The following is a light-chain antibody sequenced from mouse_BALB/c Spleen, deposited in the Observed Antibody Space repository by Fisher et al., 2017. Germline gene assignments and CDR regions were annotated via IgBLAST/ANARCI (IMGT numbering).Light chain of an antibody. CDR3: QQSNEDPTWT. Sequence: IVLTQSPAIMSASLGEKVTMSCRASSSVSYMHWYQQKPGQPPKLLIYLASNLESGVPARFSGSGSRTDFTLTIDPVEADDAATYYCQQSNEDPTWTFGGGTKLEIK. J-gene: IGKJ1*01. V-gene: IGKV3-10*01. CDR2: LAS. CDR1: SSVSY.